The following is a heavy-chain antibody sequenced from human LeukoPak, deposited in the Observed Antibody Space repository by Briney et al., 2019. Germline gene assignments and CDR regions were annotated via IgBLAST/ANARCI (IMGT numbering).Heavy chain of an antibody. CDR3: ARSLDNYCSRSSD. V-gene: IGHV3-21*01. Sequence: GGSLRLSCAASGFTFSSYSMNWVRQAPGKGLEWVSSISGSSSYIYYADSVKGRFTISRDNSKKSLYLQMNSLRAEDTAVYYCARSLDNYCSRSSDWGQGTLVTVSS. J-gene: IGHJ4*02. D-gene: IGHD3-10*01. CDR1: GFTFSSYS. CDR2: ISGSSSYI.